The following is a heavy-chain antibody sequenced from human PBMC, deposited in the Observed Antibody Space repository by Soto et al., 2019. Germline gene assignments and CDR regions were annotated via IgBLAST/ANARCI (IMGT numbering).Heavy chain of an antibody. CDR3: ARDYLYYGSGKGWFDP. J-gene: IGHJ5*02. Sequence: EVQLVESGGGLVQPGGSLRLSCAASEFTFSSYWMHWVRQAPGKGLVWVSRINSDGSSTSYSDSVKGRFNISRDNAKNTLYLQMKSLRAEDTAVYYCARDYLYYGSGKGWFDPWGQGTLVTVSS. CDR1: EFTFSSYW. V-gene: IGHV3-74*01. CDR2: INSDGSST. D-gene: IGHD3-10*01.